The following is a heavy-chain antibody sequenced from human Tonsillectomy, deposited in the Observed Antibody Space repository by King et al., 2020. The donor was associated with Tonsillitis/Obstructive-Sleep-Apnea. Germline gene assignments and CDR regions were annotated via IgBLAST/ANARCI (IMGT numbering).Heavy chain of an antibody. D-gene: IGHD2-2*01. J-gene: IGHJ6*03. CDR2: IIPIFGTA. Sequence: QLVQSGAEVKKPGSSVKVSCKASGGTFSSYAISWVRQAPGQGLEWMGGIIPIFGTANYAQKFQGRITITADESTSTAYMELSSLRSEDTAVYYCARDLVVPAAMGYYYYYMDVWGKGTTVTVSS. V-gene: IGHV1-69*01. CDR3: ARDLVVPAAMGYYYYYMDV. CDR1: GGTFSSYA.